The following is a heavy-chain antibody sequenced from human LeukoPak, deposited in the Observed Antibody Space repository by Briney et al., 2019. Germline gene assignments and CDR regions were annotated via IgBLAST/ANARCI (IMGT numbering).Heavy chain of an antibody. Sequence: SETLSLTCAVYGGSFSGYYWSWIRQPPGKGLEWIGEINHSGSTNYNPSLKGRVTISVDTSKNQFSLKLSSVTAADTAVYYCARRITIFGVADYWGQGTLVTVSS. J-gene: IGHJ4*02. V-gene: IGHV4-34*01. D-gene: IGHD3-3*01. CDR1: GGSFSGYY. CDR2: INHSGST. CDR3: ARRITIFGVADY.